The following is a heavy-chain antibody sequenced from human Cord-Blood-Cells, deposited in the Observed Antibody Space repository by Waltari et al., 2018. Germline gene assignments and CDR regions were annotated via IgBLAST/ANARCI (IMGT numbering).Heavy chain of an antibody. CDR1: GFTFSSYG. J-gene: IGHJ3*02. D-gene: IGHD6-19*01. CDR2: ITFDGRNK. CDR3: AKDDSIAVAGVCAFDI. V-gene: IGHV3-30*18. Sequence: QVQLVESGGGVVQPGRSLRLSCAASGFTFSSYGMHWVRQAPGKGLEWVAVITFDGRNKYLANPVKGRFTISRDNSKNTLYLQMNSLRAEDTAVYYGAKDDSIAVAGVCAFDIWGQGTMVTVSS.